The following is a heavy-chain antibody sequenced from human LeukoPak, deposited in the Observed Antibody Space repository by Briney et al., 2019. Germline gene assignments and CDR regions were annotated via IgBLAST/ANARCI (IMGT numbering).Heavy chain of an antibody. CDR3: ARGPPKQWLVAGGAEYLQH. V-gene: IGHV3-21*01. CDR2: ISSSSSYI. D-gene: IGHD6-19*01. CDR1: GFTFSSYS. J-gene: IGHJ1*01. Sequence: GGSLRLSCAASGFTFSSYSMNWVRQAPGKGLEWVSSISSSSSYIYYADSVKGRFTISRDNAKNSLYLQMNSLRAEDTAVYYCARGPPKQWLVAGGAEYLQHWGQGTLVTVSS.